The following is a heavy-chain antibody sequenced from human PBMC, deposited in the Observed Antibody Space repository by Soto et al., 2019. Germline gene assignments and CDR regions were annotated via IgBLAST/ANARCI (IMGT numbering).Heavy chain of an antibody. CDR3: AKDRDYDFWSGSAGGMDV. D-gene: IGHD3-3*01. CDR2: ISSSSSTI. V-gene: IGHV3-48*02. Sequence: PGGSLRLSCAASGFSFSSYSMNWVRQAPGRGLEWVSYISSSSSTIYYADSVKGRFTISRDNAKNSLYLQMNSLRDEDTAVYYCAKDRDYDFWSGSAGGMDVWGQGTTVTVSS. J-gene: IGHJ6*02. CDR1: GFSFSSYS.